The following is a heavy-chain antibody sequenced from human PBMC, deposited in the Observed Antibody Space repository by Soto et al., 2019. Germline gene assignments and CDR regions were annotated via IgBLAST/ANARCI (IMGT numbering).Heavy chain of an antibody. V-gene: IGHV3-21*01. Sequence: EVQLVESGGGLVKPGGSLRLSCAVFGFTFSNYKMSWVRQAPGKGLEWVSSVSSTSGYIYYVDSVKGRFTISRDNAKNSLYLQMNSLRAEDTAVYYCARANVDTSVVNEYYFDYWGQGTLVTVSS. CDR2: VSSTSGYI. J-gene: IGHJ4*02. D-gene: IGHD5-18*01. CDR1: GFTFSNYK. CDR3: ARANVDTSVVNEYYFDY.